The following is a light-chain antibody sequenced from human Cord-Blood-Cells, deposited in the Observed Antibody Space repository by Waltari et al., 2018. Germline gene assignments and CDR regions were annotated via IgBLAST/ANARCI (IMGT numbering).Light chain of an antibody. CDR3: NSRDSSGNHLV. CDR2: GKN. CDR1: RPRRYY. V-gene: IGLV3-19*01. J-gene: IGLJ3*02. Sequence: SSELTQDPAVSVALGQTVRITCQGDRPRRYYASWYQQKPGQAPVLVIYGKNNRPSGIPDRFSGSSSGNTASLTITGAQAEDEADYYCNSRDSSGNHLVFGGGTKLTVL.